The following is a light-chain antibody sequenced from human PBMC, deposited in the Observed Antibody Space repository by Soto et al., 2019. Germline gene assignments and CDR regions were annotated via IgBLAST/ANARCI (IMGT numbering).Light chain of an antibody. CDR1: QSLSGRY. Sequence: DTMLTQSPGTLALSPGEGATLSCRASQSLSGRYLAWYQQKPGQAPRLLIYGASTRATGIPDRFSGSGSGTDFTLTISRLEHEDFEVYYCQQYDSSPRTFGQGTKVDIK. CDR2: GAS. J-gene: IGKJ1*01. V-gene: IGKV3-20*01. CDR3: QQYDSSPRT.